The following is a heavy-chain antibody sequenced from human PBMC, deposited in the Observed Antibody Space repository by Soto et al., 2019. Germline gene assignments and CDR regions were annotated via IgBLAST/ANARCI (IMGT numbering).Heavy chain of an antibody. CDR3: ARGGSNDGQVAFDI. CDR1: GGSFSTYY. Sequence: SETLSLTCVVSGGSFSTYYYNWIRQSPGKGLEWIGGINHSGNNNYSPSLKSRVTTSLDTSKNQFSLKLTSVTAADTAVYYCARGGSNDGQVAFDIWGQGTMVTVSS. D-gene: IGHD1-26*01. J-gene: IGHJ3*02. CDR2: INHSGNN. V-gene: IGHV4-34*01.